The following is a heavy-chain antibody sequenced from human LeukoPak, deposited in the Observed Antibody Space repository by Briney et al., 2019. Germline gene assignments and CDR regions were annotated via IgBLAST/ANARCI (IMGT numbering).Heavy chain of an antibody. CDR2: IYTSGST. CDR3: ARVEDTAMVID. Sequence: SETLSLTCTVSGNSFGDYYWSWIRQPAGKGLEWIGRIYTSGSTTYNPSLKSRVTMSVDTPKSQFSLNLMSVTAADTAVYYCARVEDTAMVIDWGQGTLVTVSS. D-gene: IGHD5-18*01. CDR1: GNSFGDYY. V-gene: IGHV4-4*07. J-gene: IGHJ4*02.